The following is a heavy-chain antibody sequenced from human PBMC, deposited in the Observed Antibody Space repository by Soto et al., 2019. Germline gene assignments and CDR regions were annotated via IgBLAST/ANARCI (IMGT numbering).Heavy chain of an antibody. Sequence: SATLSLTCAFYGGSVNVYYWNCIRQPPVKGLELIVEINHTGGTHYNPSLKSRVTMSVDTSKNQFSLRLSSVTAADTAIYYCATRITVFGLLIPPFDPWGQGTQVTV. CDR3: ATRITVFGLLIPPFDP. D-gene: IGHD3-3*01. CDR1: GGSVNVYY. CDR2: INHTGGT. J-gene: IGHJ5*02. V-gene: IGHV4-34*01.